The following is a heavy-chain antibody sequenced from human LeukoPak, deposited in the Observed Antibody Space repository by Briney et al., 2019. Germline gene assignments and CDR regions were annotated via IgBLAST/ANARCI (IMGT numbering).Heavy chain of an antibody. CDR1: GGSFSGYY. J-gene: IGHJ4*02. Sequence: SETLSLTCAVYGGSFSGYYWSWIRQPPGKGLEWIGEINHSGNTNYNPSLKSRVTISVDTSKNQFSLKLSSVTAADTAVYYCARRPMCSGGSCYRQKPFDYWGQGTLVTVSS. CDR3: ARRPMCSGGSCYRQKPFDY. CDR2: INHSGNT. D-gene: IGHD2-15*01. V-gene: IGHV4-34*01.